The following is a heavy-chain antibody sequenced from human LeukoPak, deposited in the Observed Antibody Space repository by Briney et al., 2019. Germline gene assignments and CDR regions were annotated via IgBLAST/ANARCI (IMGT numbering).Heavy chain of an antibody. D-gene: IGHD3-16*01. V-gene: IGHV1-8*01. CDR3: ARGSRSSWGAPDYYYYYMDV. CDR2: MNPNSGNT. J-gene: IGHJ6*03. Sequence: ASVKVSCKASGYTFTSYDINWVRQATGQGLEWMGWMNPNSGNTGYAQKFQGRVTMTRNTSISTAYMELSSLRSEDTAVYYCARGSRSSWGAPDYYYYYMDVWGKGTTATVSS. CDR1: GYTFTSYD.